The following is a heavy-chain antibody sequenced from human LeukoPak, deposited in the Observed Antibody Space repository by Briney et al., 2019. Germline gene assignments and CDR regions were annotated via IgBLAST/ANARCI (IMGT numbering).Heavy chain of an antibody. CDR2: MNPNSGNT. Sequence: ASVKVSCKASGYTFTSYDINWVRQATGQGLEWMGWMNPNSGNTGYAQKFQGRVTMTRNTSISTAYMELSSLRSEDTAVYYCARISSKGERQLVRRGFDYWGQGTLVTVSS. CDR3: ARISSKGERQLVRRGFDY. D-gene: IGHD6-13*01. J-gene: IGHJ4*02. V-gene: IGHV1-8*01. CDR1: GYTFTSYD.